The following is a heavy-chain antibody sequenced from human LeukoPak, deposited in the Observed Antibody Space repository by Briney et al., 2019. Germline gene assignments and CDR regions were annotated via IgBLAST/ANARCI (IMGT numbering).Heavy chain of an antibody. V-gene: IGHV3-23*01. CDR1: GFTFSSYV. CDR2: ISVSGDNT. CDR3: ANYNYYDTSGPS. Sequence: PGGSLRLSCAVSGFTFSSYVMNWVRQAPGKGLEWVSGISVSGDNTYYADSVRGRFTISRDNSNNTLYLQMNSLRVEDTAVYYCANYNYYDTSGPSWGQGTLVTVSS. J-gene: IGHJ5*02. D-gene: IGHD3-22*01.